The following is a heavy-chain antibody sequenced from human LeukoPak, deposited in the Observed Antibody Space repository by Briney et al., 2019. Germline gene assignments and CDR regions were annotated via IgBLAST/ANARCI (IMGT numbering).Heavy chain of an antibody. CDR2: INHSGST. CDR1: GFTFSSYA. CDR3: GRDIPSGYYDY. J-gene: IGHJ4*02. V-gene: IGHV4-34*01. D-gene: IGHD3-22*01. Sequence: GSLRLSCAASGFTFSSYAMSWIRQPPGKGLEWIGEINHSGSTNYNPSLKSRVTISLDTSKNQFSLKVRSVTAADTAVYYCGRDIPSGYYDYWGQGTLVTVSS.